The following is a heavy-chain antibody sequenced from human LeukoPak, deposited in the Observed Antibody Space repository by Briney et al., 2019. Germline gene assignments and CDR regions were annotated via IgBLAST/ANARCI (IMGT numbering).Heavy chain of an antibody. CDR1: GFSLSTSGVG. V-gene: IGHV2-5*01. D-gene: IGHD6-19*01. CDR3: AHRLFSSGWYWFDYHYYGMDV. Sequence: VSGPTLVNPTQTLTLTCTFSGFSLSTSGVGVGWIRQPPGKALEWLALIYWNDDKRYSPSLKSRLTITKDTSKNQVVLTMTNMDPVDTATYYCAHRLFSSGWYWFDYHYYGMDVWGQGTTVTVSS. CDR2: IYWNDDK. J-gene: IGHJ6*02.